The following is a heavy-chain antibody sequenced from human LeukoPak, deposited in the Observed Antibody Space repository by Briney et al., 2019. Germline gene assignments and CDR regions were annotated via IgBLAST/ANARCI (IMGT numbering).Heavy chain of an antibody. CDR2: ISSSSGYI. V-gene: IGHV3-21*01. D-gene: IGHD6-19*01. Sequence: GGSLRLSCAASGFTFSSYSMNWVRQAPGKGLEWVSSISSSSGYIYYADSVKGRFTISRDNAKNSLYLQMNSLRAEDTAVYYCARDRGPGRKWLASDYWGQGTLVTVSS. CDR3: ARDRGPGRKWLASDY. CDR1: GFTFSSYS. J-gene: IGHJ4*02.